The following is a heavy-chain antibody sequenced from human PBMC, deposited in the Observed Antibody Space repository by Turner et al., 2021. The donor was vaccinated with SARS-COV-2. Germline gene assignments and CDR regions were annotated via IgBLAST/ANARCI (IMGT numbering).Heavy chain of an antibody. D-gene: IGHD3-16*01. CDR2: IGNDGTER. CDR3: ARVGVRRWGVFSHLEH. V-gene: IGHV3-30-3*01. Sequence: QVQLVESGGGGVRPGGSLRLSCDASGCIFNEYALNWVRRNPGKGLEWVAVIGNDGTERYFTDSVKGRFTISRDSSQHMVHLQMNNLQPGDTAIYYCARVGVRRWGVFSHLEHWGQGVHVSVSS. J-gene: IGHJ4*02. CDR1: GCIFNEYA.